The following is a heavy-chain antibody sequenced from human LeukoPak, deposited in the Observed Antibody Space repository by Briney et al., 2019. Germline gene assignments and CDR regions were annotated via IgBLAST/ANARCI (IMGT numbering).Heavy chain of an antibody. J-gene: IGHJ4*02. V-gene: IGHV3-48*04. Sequence: PGGSLRLSCVVSGXTFSGYSVIWVRQAPGKGLEWLSFMTTSGNTIFYAESVKDRFTISRDNAKNSLYLQMNSLRADDTAVYYCARGGSYVHYWGQGSLVTVSS. D-gene: IGHD1-26*01. CDR2: MTTSGNTI. CDR1: GXTFSGYS. CDR3: ARGGSYVHY.